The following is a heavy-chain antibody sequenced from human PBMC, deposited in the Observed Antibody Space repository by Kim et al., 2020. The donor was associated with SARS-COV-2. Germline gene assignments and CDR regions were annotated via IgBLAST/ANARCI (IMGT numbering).Heavy chain of an antibody. CDR1: GFTFSSYW. D-gene: IGHD3-10*01. V-gene: IGHV3-74*01. J-gene: IGHJ4*02. CDR2: INADGSNI. Sequence: GGSLRLSCAASGFTFSSYWMAWVRQVPGKGLVWVSRINADGSNIAYADSVKGRFTISSDNAKNTLYLQLNTLRAEDTAVYYCTSHRAGAFDYWGQGTLVTVSS. CDR3: TSHRAGAFDY.